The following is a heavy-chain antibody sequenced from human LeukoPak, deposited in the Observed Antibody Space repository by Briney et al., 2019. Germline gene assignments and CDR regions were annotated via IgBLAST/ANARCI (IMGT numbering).Heavy chain of an antibody. J-gene: IGHJ6*02. CDR1: GFTFSSYW. V-gene: IGHV3-7*04. CDR2: VKQDGSEK. CDR3: ARDGHIVVVTAIHRMGLDV. Sequence: ESLRLSCAASGFTFSSYWMSWVRQAPGKGLEWVANVKQDGSEKYYVDSVKGRFTISRDNAKNSLYMQMNSLRAEDTAVYYCARDGHIVVVTAIHRMGLDVWGQGTTVTVS. D-gene: IGHD2-21*02.